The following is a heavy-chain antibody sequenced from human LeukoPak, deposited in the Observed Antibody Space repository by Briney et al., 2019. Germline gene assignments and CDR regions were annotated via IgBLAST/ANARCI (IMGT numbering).Heavy chain of an antibody. J-gene: IGHJ6*03. CDR1: GYSISSGYY. CDR3: ARVQGGSYYYYYMDV. D-gene: IGHD1-26*01. Sequence: SETLSLTCTVSGYSISSGYYWGWIRQPPGKGLEWIGSIYHSGSTYYNPSLKSRVTISVDTSKNQFSLKLSSVTAADTAVYYCARVQGGSYYYYYMDVWGKGTTVTISS. CDR2: IYHSGST. V-gene: IGHV4-38-2*02.